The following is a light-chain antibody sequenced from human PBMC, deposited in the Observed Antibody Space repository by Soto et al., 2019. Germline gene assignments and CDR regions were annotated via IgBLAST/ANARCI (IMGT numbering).Light chain of an antibody. CDR1: SGSASTNNY. J-gene: IGLJ3*02. Sequence: QTVVTQEPSFSVSPGGTITLTCGLSSGSASTNNYPSWYQQTPGQAPHTLIYNTNTRSSGVPDRFSGSILGNQAALTITGAQADDECDYYCLLYVGSGIHWVFGGGTKLTVL. V-gene: IGLV8-61*01. CDR2: NTN. CDR3: LLYVGSGIHWV.